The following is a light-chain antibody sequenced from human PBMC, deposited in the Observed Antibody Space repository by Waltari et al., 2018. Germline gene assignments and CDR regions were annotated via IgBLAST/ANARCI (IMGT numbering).Light chain of an antibody. CDR2: EVS. V-gene: IGLV2-14*01. J-gene: IGLJ2*01. Sequence: QSALTQPASVSGSPGQSITISCTGTSSDVGGYNYVSWYQQHPGKAPKLMIYEVSNRPSGGSNRFAGAKSGNTASLTISGLQAEDEADYYCSSYTSSAGVFGGGTKLTVL. CDR1: SSDVGGYNY. CDR3: SSYTSSAGV.